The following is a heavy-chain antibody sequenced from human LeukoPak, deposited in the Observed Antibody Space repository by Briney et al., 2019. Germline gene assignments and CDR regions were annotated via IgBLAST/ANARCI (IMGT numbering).Heavy chain of an antibody. V-gene: IGHV3-30*02. CDR1: GFTFSDHG. Sequence: GGSLRLSCEASGFTFSDHGIHWVRHTPGKGLEWLAIIHYDGNNKYYADSAKGRFTISRDNPKNTAYLQMNSLRVDDTAVYYCSRGGWPTAGTPRLDVWGQGTTVVVSS. J-gene: IGHJ6*02. D-gene: IGHD6-13*01. CDR3: SRGGWPTAGTPRLDV. CDR2: IHYDGNNK.